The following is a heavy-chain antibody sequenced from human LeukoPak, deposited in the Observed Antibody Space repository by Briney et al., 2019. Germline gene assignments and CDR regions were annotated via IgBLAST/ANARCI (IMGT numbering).Heavy chain of an antibody. V-gene: IGHV4-38-2*02. CDR3: SGQRWREQTVGSSLPLKAKFHYFYMDV. Sequence: SETLSLTCTVSGYSTSSGYYWGWIRQPPGKGLEWIGSIYHSGSTYYNPSLKSRVTISVDTSKNQFSLKLSSVTAADTAVYYCSGQRWREQTVGSSLPLKAKFHYFYMDVWGKGTTVTVSS. J-gene: IGHJ6*03. CDR2: IYHSGST. CDR1: GYSTSSGYY. D-gene: IGHD4-23*01.